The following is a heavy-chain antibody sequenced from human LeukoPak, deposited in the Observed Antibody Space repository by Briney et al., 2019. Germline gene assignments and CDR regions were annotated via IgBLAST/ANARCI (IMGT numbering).Heavy chain of an antibody. V-gene: IGHV4-59*01. CDR1: GGSISSYY. CDR3: ARFNFWSGYYDY. J-gene: IGHJ4*02. CDR2: IYYRGST. D-gene: IGHD3-3*01. Sequence: TSETLSLTCTVSGGSISSYYWSWIRQPPGKGLEWIGYIYYRGSTNYNPSLKSRVTISVDTSKNQFSLKLSSVTAADTAVYYCARFNFWSGYYDYWGQGTLVTVSS.